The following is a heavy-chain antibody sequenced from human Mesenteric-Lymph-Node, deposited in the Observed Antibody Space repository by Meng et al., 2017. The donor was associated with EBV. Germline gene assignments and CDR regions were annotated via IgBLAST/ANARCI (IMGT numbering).Heavy chain of an antibody. V-gene: IGHV4-61*01. D-gene: IGHD3-22*01. CDR3: AREGYYDSSGYND. CDR2: IYYSGST. CDR1: GGSVSSGSYY. Sequence: QVQLQESGPGLVKPSATLSLTCTVPGGSVSSGSYYWSWIRQPPGKGLEWIGYIYYSGSTNYNPSLKSRVTISVDTSKNQFSLKLSSVTAADTAVYYCAREGYYDSSGYNDWGQGTLVTVS. J-gene: IGHJ4*02.